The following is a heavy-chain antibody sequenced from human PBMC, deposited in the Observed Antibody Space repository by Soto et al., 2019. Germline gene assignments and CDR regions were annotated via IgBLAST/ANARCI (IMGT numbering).Heavy chain of an antibody. D-gene: IGHD4-17*01. CDR1: GFTFSSYG. J-gene: IGHJ6*02. CDR2: IWYDGSNK. Sequence: QVQLVESGGGVVQPGRSLRLSCAASGFTFSSYGMHWARQAPGKGLEWVAVIWYDGSNKYYADSVKGRFTISRDNSKNTLYLQMNSLRADDTAVYYCARESYGDPYYYYGMDVWGQGTTVTVSS. V-gene: IGHV3-33*01. CDR3: ARESYGDPYYYYGMDV.